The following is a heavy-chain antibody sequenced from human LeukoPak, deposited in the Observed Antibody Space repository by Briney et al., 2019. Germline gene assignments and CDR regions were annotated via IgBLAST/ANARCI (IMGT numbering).Heavy chain of an antibody. V-gene: IGHV4-34*01. D-gene: IGHD6-13*01. J-gene: IGHJ5*02. CDR3: ARAYSSSWYWNWFDP. CDR2: INHSGST. CDR1: GGSFSGYY. Sequence: MASETLSLTCAVYGGSFSGYYWSWIRQPPGKGLEWIGEINHSGSTNYNPSLKSRVTISVDTSKNQFSLKMSSVTAADTAVYYCARAYSSSWYWNWFDPWGQGTLVTVSS.